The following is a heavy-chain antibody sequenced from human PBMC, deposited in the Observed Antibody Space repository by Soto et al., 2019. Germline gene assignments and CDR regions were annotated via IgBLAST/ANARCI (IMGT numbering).Heavy chain of an antibody. CDR1: GHTLTELS. V-gene: IGHV1-24*01. J-gene: IGHJ4*02. Sequence: QVQLLQSGAEVKKPGASVKVSCKVSGHTLTELSMHWVRQAPGRGLEWMGGFDPEDVETIFAQKFQGRVTMTEDTSTYSTYMELTSLRSEDTAVYYCAAGGTRWLHSPFDYWGQGTLVTISS. D-gene: IGHD1-1*01. CDR2: FDPEDVET. CDR3: AAGGTRWLHSPFDY.